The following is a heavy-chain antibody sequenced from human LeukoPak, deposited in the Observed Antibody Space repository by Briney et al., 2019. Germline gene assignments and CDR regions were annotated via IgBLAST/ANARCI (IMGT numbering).Heavy chain of an antibody. CDR1: GYTFTSYD. V-gene: IGHV1-8*01. D-gene: IGHD5-18*01. CDR2: MNPNSGNT. J-gene: IGHJ4*02. CDR3: ARVPGNRIQLWLREEVAALDY. Sequence: EASVKVSCKASGYTFTSYDINWVRQATGQGLEWMGWMNPNSGNTGYAQKFQGRVTMTRNTSISTAYMELSSLRSEDTAVYYCARVPGNRIQLWLREEVAALDYWGQGTLVTVSS.